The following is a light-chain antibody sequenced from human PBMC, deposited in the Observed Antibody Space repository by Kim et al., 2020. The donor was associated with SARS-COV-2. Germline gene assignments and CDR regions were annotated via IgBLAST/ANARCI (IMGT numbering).Light chain of an antibody. CDR1: QSISSW. V-gene: IGKV1-5*03. CDR2: KAS. J-gene: IGKJ1*01. Sequence: DIQMTQSPSTLSASVGDRVTITCRATQSISSWLAWYQQKPGKAPKLLIYKASYLETGVPSRFSGSGSGTEFTLTISSLQPDDFTTYYCQQYDSYPWTFGQGTKVDIK. CDR3: QQYDSYPWT.